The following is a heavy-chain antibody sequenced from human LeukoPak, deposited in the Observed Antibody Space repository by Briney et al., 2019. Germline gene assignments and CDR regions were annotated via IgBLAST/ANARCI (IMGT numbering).Heavy chain of an antibody. Sequence: GGSLGLSCAASGFTFSSYAMSWVRQAPGKGLEWVSSISGTTGRAYYADSVKGRFTISRDNSKNTLYLQMNSLRAEDTAVYYCAKRVVVAATTYYFDYWGQGTLVTVSS. D-gene: IGHD2-15*01. V-gene: IGHV3-23*01. CDR1: GFTFSSYA. CDR2: ISGTTGRA. CDR3: AKRVVVAATTYYFDY. J-gene: IGHJ4*02.